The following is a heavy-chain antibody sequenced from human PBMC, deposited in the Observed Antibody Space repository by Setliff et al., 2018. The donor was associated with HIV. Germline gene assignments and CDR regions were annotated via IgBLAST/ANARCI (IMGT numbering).Heavy chain of an antibody. CDR1: GGTFSSYA. V-gene: IGHV1-69*05. J-gene: IGHJ4*02. CDR2: SIPMYGTS. D-gene: IGHD2-21*02. CDR3: AAGYCGGDCYSRQSYFDY. Sequence: SVKVSCKASGGTFSSYAISWVRQAPGQGLEWMGGSIPMYGTSNYAQKFQGRVTITTDESTSTAYMELSRLRSDDTAVYYCAAGYCGGDCYSRQSYFDYWGQGTLVTVSS.